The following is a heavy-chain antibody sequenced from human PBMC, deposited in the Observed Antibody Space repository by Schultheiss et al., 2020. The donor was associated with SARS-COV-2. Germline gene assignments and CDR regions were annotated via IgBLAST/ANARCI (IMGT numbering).Heavy chain of an antibody. CDR1: GFTFRNNG. Sequence: GESLKISCTVSGFTFRNNGVHWVRQAPGKGLEWVAVTSFDGTNKYYGDSVKGRFTIFRDISKTVVFLQMNSLRAEDTALYYCAKDGGSYSSSPQKWGQGTLVTVSS. V-gene: IGHV3-30*18. J-gene: IGHJ4*02. CDR2: TSFDGTNK. CDR3: AKDGGSYSSSPQK. D-gene: IGHD6-13*01.